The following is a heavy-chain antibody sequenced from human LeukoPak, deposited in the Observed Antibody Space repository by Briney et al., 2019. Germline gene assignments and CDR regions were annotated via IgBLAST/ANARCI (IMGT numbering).Heavy chain of an antibody. Sequence: GGSLRLSCAASGFTFHDHGMSWVRQAPGKGLEWVSALNWNGDNTGYAASVKGRFTISRGNAKKSLYLQLNSLTAEDTAYYYCAREEGPYFDCWGQGTLVTVSS. J-gene: IGHJ4*02. V-gene: IGHV3-20*04. CDR1: GFTFHDHG. CDR3: AREEGPYFDC. CDR2: LNWNGDNT.